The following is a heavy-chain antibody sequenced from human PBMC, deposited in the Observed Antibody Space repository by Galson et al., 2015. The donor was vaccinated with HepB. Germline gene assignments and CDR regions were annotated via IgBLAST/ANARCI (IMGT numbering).Heavy chain of an antibody. D-gene: IGHD2-2*01. J-gene: IGHJ3*01. CDR2: TDQDGIQT. V-gene: IGHV3-7*03. Sequence: SLRLSCAASGFGFSFFALSWLRQAPGKGLEWVAKTDQDGIQTYYVDSVKGRFTVARDNPKNSLYLEMTGLTAEDTAVYYCAREGPFCSSTSCPDDAFDLWGQGTKVTVA. CDR3: AREGPFCSSTSCPDDAFDL. CDR1: GFGFSFFA.